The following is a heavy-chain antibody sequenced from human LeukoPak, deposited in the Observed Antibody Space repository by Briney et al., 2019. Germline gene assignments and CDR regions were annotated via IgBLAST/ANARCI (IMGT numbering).Heavy chain of an antibody. V-gene: IGHV3-30-3*01. J-gene: IGHJ4*02. CDR2: ISYDGSNK. D-gene: IGHD3-16*01. CDR3: AREDGFMITFGGPTYWDYFDY. Sequence: PGGSLRLSCAASGVTFSSYAMHWVRQAPGKGLEWVAVISYDGSNKYYADSVKGRFTISRDNSKNTLYLQMNSLRAEDTAVYYCAREDGFMITFGGPTYWDYFDYWGQGTLVTVSS. CDR1: GVTFSSYA.